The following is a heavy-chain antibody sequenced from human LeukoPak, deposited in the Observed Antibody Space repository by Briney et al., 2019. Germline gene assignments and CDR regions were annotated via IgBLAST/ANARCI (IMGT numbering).Heavy chain of an antibody. CDR1: GYSFTSYW. D-gene: IGHD3-22*01. CDR2: IYPGDSDT. V-gene: IGHV5-51*01. Sequence: GESLKISCKGSGYSFTSYWIAWVRQMPGKGLEWMGIIYPGDSDTRYSPSFQGQVTISADKSISTAYLQWSSLKASDTAMYYCARHPGYDSSGHSPSDTFDIWGQGTMVTVSS. J-gene: IGHJ3*02. CDR3: ARHPGYDSSGHSPSDTFDI.